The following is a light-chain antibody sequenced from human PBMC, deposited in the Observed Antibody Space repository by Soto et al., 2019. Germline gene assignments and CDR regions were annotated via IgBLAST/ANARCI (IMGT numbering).Light chain of an antibody. J-gene: IGKJ2*01. CDR2: DAS. CDR3: QQYDSSSPT. V-gene: IGKV1-5*01. CDR1: QNISVW. Sequence: DIQMTQSPSTLSASVGDGGTITCRASQNISVWLAWYQQRPGKAPKFLIYDASNLETGVSSRFSGSGSGTEFTLTIRSLQPDDFATYYCQQYDSSSPTFGQGTKLEIE.